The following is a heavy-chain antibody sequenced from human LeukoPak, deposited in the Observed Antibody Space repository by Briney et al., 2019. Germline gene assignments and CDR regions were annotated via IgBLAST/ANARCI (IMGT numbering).Heavy chain of an antibody. CDR2: INHSGST. CDR1: GGSFNDYY. CDR3: TRDGYCSRTSCLDY. Sequence: KPSETLSLTCAVYGGSFNDYYWSWIRQPPGKGLEWIWEINHSGSTNYNPSLNSRVTISVDTSKKQLSLKLSSVTAADTAVYYCTRDGYCSRTSCLDYWGQGTLVTVSS. V-gene: IGHV4-34*01. D-gene: IGHD2-2*01. J-gene: IGHJ4*02.